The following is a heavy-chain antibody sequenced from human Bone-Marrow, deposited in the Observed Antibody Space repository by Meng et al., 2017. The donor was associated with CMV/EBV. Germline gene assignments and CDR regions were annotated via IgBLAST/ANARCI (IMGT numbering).Heavy chain of an antibody. D-gene: IGHD2-2*01. CDR3: ARADFIVVVPAAIALGDYYGMDV. CDR2: ISSSSSYI. Sequence: GESLKISCAASGFTFSSYSMNWVRQAPGKGLEWVSSISSSSSYIYYADSVKGRFTISRYNAKNSLYLQMTSLRAEDTAVYYCARADFIVVVPAAIALGDYYGMDVWGQGTTVTVSS. V-gene: IGHV3-21*01. J-gene: IGHJ6*02. CDR1: GFTFSSYS.